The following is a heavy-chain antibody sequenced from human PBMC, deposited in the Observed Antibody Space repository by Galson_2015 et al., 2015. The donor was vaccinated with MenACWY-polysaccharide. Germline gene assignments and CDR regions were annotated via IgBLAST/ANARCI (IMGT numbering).Heavy chain of an antibody. V-gene: IGHV3-7*01. CDR2: INEDEREK. J-gene: IGHJ4*02. CDR3: ARGVYSLDS. D-gene: IGHD4-11*01. CDR1: GFTFGNYW. Sequence: SLRLSCAVSGFTFGNYWMTWVRQAPGKGLEWVANINEDEREKYHLDSVKGRFTISRDDAKNSLYLQMSSLRAEDTAVYYCARGVYSLDSWGQGTLVTVSS.